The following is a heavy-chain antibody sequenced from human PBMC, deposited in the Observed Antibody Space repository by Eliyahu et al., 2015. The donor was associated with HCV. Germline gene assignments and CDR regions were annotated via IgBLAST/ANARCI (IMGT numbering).Heavy chain of an antibody. CDR1: GFPXRAYS. Sequence: VQLVESGGGLVQPGGXLRLSCAASGFPXRAYSMTWGRRAPGKGLEWISYXSSTGNTIYYAASVQGRXTITRDNANNSLFLQFNSLXVDDTAVYYCARIVDRYYYNXVDVWGPGTTVTVSS. CDR2: XSSTGNTI. J-gene: IGHJ6*02. D-gene: IGHD2-15*01. CDR3: ARIVDRYYYNXVDV. V-gene: IGHV3-48*01.